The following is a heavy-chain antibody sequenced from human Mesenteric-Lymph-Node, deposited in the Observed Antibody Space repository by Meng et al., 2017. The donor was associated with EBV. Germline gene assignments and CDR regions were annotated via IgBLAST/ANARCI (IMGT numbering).Heavy chain of an antibody. V-gene: IGHV4-34*01. CDR1: GGSFSGYY. CDR3: ARYGCSGGSCYPYFDY. CDR2: INPSGST. Sequence: QVQLQQWGAGLLNPSGTLSLTWAVYGGSFSGYYWGWIRQPPGKGLEWIGEINPSGSTNYNSSLKSRVTMSVDTSKNQFSLKLSSVTAADTAVYYCARYGCSGGSCYPYFDYWGQGTLVTVSS. D-gene: IGHD2-15*01. J-gene: IGHJ4*02.